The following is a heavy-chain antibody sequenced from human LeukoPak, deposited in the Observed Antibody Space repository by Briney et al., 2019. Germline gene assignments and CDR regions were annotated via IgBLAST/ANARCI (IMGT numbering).Heavy chain of an antibody. CDR3: ARPFSSWYDPDWFDP. V-gene: IGHV4-34*01. Sequence: TSETLSLTCAVYGGSFSGYYWSWIRQPPGKGLEWIGEINHSGSTNYNPSLKSRVTISVDTSKNQFSLKLSSVTAADTAVYYCARPFSSWYDPDWFDPWGQGTLVTVSS. CDR1: GGSFSGYY. D-gene: IGHD6-13*01. J-gene: IGHJ5*02. CDR2: INHSGST.